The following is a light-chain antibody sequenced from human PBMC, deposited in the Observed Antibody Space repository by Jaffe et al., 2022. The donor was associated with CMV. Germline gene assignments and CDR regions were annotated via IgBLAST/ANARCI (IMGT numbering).Light chain of an antibody. V-gene: IGLV2-14*03. J-gene: IGLJ2*01. CDR3: SSYTSRSTLV. CDR1: SSDVGGYNF. CDR2: DVT. Sequence: QSALTQPASVSGSPGQSLTISCTGTSSDVGGYNFVSWYQQHPGKAPKLVIYDVTNRPSGVSNRFSGSKSGNTASLTISGLQAEDEADYYCSSYTSRSTLVFGGGTKVTVL.